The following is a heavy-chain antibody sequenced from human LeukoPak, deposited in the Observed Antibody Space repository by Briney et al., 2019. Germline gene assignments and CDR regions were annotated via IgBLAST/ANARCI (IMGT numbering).Heavy chain of an antibody. CDR3: ARHPPRDGSAFDY. V-gene: IGHV4-39*01. CDR2: MYYRGAT. Sequence: PETPCLTCTVSGGSITSGSYYRGWVRLHPGKGLEWLASMYYRGATYSSPSLKSRVTISVDTTTNPLSLKLGSVTAPDTAVYYCARHPPRDGSAFDYWGQGTLGTGSS. CDR1: GGSITSGSYY. J-gene: IGHJ4*02.